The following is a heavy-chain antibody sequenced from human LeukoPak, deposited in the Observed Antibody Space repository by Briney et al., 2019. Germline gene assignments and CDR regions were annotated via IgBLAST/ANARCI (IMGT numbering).Heavy chain of an antibody. CDR2: IKQDASDK. D-gene: IGHD6-19*01. CDR3: ARVADRDYSSGWFDY. V-gene: IGHV3-7*01. Sequence: GGSLRLSCAASAFTFSNFWMSWVRQAPGKGLEWVANIKQDASDKHYVDSVKGRFTISRDNAKNSLYLHMNSLRAEDTAVYYCARVADRDYSSGWFDYWGQGTLVTVSS. J-gene: IGHJ4*02. CDR1: AFTFSNFW.